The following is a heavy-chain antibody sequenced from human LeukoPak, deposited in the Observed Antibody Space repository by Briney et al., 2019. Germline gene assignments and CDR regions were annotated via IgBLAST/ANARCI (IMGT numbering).Heavy chain of an antibody. V-gene: IGHV4-39*01. Sequence: SETLSLTCSVSGGSVSSSNYYWGWIRQPPGEGLEWIGNLYYSGNAYSKPSLKSRLTISIDTSKNQFSLTLTSVTAADTAVYYCASGPYSSGSFVNWGHGTLVTVSS. CDR3: ASGPYSSGSFVN. CDR1: GGSVSSSNYY. D-gene: IGHD3-10*01. J-gene: IGHJ4*01. CDR2: LYYSGNA.